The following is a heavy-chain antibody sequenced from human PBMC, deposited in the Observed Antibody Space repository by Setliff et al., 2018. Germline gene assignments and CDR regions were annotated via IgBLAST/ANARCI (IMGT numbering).Heavy chain of an antibody. CDR2: VYHSGSS. V-gene: IGHV4-38-2*02. CDR3: ARGGTFRYFDY. Sequence: SETLSLTCTVSGYPISRGFYWGWIRQSPGKGLEWIGSVYHSGSSYQNPSLRSRIAVSVDTSKNQFSLRLNSVTAADTAVYYCARGGTFRYFDYWGQGTPVTVSS. J-gene: IGHJ4*02. D-gene: IGHD5-12*01. CDR1: GYPISRGFY.